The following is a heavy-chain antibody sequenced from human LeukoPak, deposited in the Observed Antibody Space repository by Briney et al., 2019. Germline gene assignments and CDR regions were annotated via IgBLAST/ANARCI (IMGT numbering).Heavy chain of an antibody. D-gene: IGHD3-22*01. Sequence: SETLSLTCAVYGGSFSGYYWSWIRQPPGKGLEWIGEINHSGSTNYNPSLKSRVTISVDTSENQFSLKLSSVTAADTAVYYCARRPHYYDSSGYFDPWGQGTLVTVSS. CDR3: ARRPHYYDSSGYFDP. CDR1: GGSFSGYY. V-gene: IGHV4-34*01. CDR2: INHSGST. J-gene: IGHJ5*02.